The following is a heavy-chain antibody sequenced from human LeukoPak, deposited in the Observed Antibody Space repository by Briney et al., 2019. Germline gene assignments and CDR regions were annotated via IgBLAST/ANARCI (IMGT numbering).Heavy chain of an antibody. J-gene: IGHJ5*02. V-gene: IGHV1-46*01. CDR1: GYTFTSYY. CDR3: ARGQSGNYDYVWGSYPRYDWFDP. Sequence: GASVKVSCKASGYTFTSYYMHWVRQAPGQGLEWMGIINPSGGSTSYARKFQGRVTMTRDTSTSTVYMELSSLRSEDTAVYYCARGQSGNYDYVWGSYPRYDWFDPWGQGTLVTVSS. D-gene: IGHD3-16*01. CDR2: INPSGGST.